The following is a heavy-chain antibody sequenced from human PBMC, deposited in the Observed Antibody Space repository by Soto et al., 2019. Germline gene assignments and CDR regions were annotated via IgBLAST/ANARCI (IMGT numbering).Heavy chain of an antibody. J-gene: IGHJ4*02. CDR2: IYWDDDK. CDR3: AHRRLVEYSVYEIFDY. CDR1: GFSLSTSGVG. D-gene: IGHD5-12*01. Sequence: SGPTLVNPTQTLTLTCTFSGFSLSTSGVGVGWIRQPPRKALEWLALIYWDDDKRYSPSLKTRLTITKDTSENQVVLTMTNMDPVDTCTYYCAHRRLVEYSVYEIFDYWGQGALVTVSS. V-gene: IGHV2-5*02.